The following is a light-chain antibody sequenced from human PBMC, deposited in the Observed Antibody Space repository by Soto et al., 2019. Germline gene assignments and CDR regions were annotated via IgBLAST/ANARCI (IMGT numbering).Light chain of an antibody. CDR1: QSISSY. CDR2: AAS. V-gene: IGKV1-39*01. Sequence: LQITQKKSSLSTSVGDRVTITCRASQSISSYLNWYQQKPGKAPKLLIYAASSLQSGVPSRFSGSGSGTDFTLTISSLQPEDFATYYCQQSYSTPRPFGQG. CDR3: QQSYSTPRP. J-gene: IGKJ1*01.